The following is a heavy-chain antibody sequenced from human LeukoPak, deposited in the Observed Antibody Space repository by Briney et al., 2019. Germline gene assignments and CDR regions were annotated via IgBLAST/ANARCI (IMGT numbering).Heavy chain of an antibody. V-gene: IGHV3-48*01. J-gene: IGHJ4*02. CDR2: VSHRGAI. CDR3: ARGGCGSDCSSPYFAF. Sequence: PGGSLRLSCVASGFTFNTYSLNWVRQAPGKGLEWLSYVSHRGAIQYSDAVKGRFPIHRDNGKNSAYLQMNSLRVEDTALYYCARGGCGSDCSSPYFAFWGQGTLVTVSS. CDR1: GFTFNTYS. D-gene: IGHD2-21*02.